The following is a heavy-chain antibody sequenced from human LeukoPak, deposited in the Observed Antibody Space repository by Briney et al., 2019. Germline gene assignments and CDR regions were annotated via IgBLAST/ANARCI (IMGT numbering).Heavy chain of an antibody. D-gene: IGHD3-22*01. J-gene: IGHJ4*02. V-gene: IGHV3-23*01. CDR3: AKSVSTTMITLASDY. Sequence: GGSLRLSCAASGLTFSRYAMSWVRQAPGKGLEWVSTISGSGGSTYYADSVKGRFTISRDNSENTLYLQMSSLRAEDTAVYYCAKSVSTTMITLASDYWGQGTLVTVSS. CDR2: ISGSGGST. CDR1: GLTFSRYA.